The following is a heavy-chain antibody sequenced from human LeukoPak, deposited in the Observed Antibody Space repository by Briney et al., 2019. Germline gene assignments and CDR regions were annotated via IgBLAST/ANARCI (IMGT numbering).Heavy chain of an antibody. D-gene: IGHD5-12*01. CDR3: ARGKGYSGYDFAFDI. Sequence: SETLSLTCAVSGGSISSGGYSWSWIRQPPGKGLGWIGYIYHSGSTYYNPSLKSRVTISVDRSKNQFSLKLSSVTAADTAVYYCARGKGYSGYDFAFDIWSQGTMVTVSS. CDR2: IYHSGST. J-gene: IGHJ3*02. V-gene: IGHV4-30-2*01. CDR1: GGSISSGGYS.